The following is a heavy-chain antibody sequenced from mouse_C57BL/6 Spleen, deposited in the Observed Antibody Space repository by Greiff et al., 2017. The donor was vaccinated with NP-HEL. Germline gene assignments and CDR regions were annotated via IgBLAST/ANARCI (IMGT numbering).Heavy chain of an antibody. V-gene: IGHV3-6*01. Sequence: EVHLVESGPGLVKPSQSLSLTCSVTGYSITSGYYWNWIRQFPGNKLEWMGYISYDGSNNYNPSLKNRISITRDTSKNQFFLKLNSVTTEDTATYYCARDYAGYFDVWGTGTTVTVSS. D-gene: IGHD6-5*01. CDR2: ISYDGSN. J-gene: IGHJ1*03. CDR3: ARDYAGYFDV. CDR1: GYSITSGYY.